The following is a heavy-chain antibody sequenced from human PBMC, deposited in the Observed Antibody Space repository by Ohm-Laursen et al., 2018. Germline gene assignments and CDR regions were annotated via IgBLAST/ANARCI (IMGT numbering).Heavy chain of an antibody. D-gene: IGHD3-9*01. Sequence: SLRLSCAASGFTFSSHGINWVRQAPGTGLAWFSGISGSGDTTYYADSVKGRFTISRDNSRHTLDLQMNILRVEDTALYYCAKDIDWVAFDYWGQGTLVTVSS. CDR3: AKDIDWVAFDY. CDR2: ISGSGDTT. CDR1: GFTFSSHG. V-gene: IGHV3-23*01. J-gene: IGHJ4*02.